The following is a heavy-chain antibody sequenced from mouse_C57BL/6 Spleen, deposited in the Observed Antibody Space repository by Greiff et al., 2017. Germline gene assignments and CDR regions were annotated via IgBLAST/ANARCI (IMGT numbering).Heavy chain of an antibody. D-gene: IGHD4-1*01. J-gene: IGHJ2*01. CDR2: IYPGDGDT. Sequence: VHLVESGPELVKPGASVKISCKASGYAFSSSWMNWVKQRPGKGLEWIGRIYPGDGDTTYNGKFKGKATLTADKSSSTAYMQLSSLTSEDSAVYFCASLTGTLEGFDYWGQGTTLTVSS. V-gene: IGHV1-82*01. CDR3: ASLTGTLEGFDY. CDR1: GYAFSSSW.